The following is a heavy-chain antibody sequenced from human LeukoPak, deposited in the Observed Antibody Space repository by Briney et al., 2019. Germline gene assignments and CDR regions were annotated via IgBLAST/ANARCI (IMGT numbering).Heavy chain of an antibody. D-gene: IGHD5-12*01. CDR3: ARTQSGYDLFDY. CDR1: GGTFSSYA. V-gene: IGHV1-69*05. CDR2: IIPIFGTA. Sequence: SVKVSCKASGGTFSSYAISWVRQAPGQGLEWMGGIIPIFGTANYAQKFQGRVTITTDESTSTAYMELSSLRSEDTAVYYCARTQSGYDLFDYWGQGALVTVSS. J-gene: IGHJ4*02.